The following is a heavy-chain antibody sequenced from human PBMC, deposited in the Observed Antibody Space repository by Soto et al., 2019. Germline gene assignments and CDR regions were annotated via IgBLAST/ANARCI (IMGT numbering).Heavy chain of an antibody. CDR1: GFTFSDYA. J-gene: IGHJ4*02. CDR2: ITGSSSNL. CDR3: AKGGAVYGIFIHDY. Sequence: GGSLRLSCAASGFTFSDYAMSWVRQAPGKGLEWVTTITGSSSNLYYTDSVKGRFAISSDNSSNILLLQMNSLTADDTAVYYCAKGGAVYGIFIHDYLGQGPPGYRLL. D-gene: IGHD3-3*02. V-gene: IGHV3-23*01.